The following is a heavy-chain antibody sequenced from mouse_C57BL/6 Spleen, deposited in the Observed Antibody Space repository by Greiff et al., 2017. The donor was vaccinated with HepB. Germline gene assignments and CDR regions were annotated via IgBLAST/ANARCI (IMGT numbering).Heavy chain of an antibody. CDR3: ASGGVITTVVAPLDY. CDR2: IYPRSGNT. J-gene: IGHJ2*01. D-gene: IGHD1-1*01. Sequence: QVHVKQSGAELARPGASVKLSCKASGYTFTSYGISWVKQRTGQGLEWIGEIYPRSGNTYYNEKFKGKATLTADKSSSTAYMELRSLTSEDSAVYFCASGGVITTVVAPLDYWGQGTTLTVSS. V-gene: IGHV1-81*01. CDR1: GYTFTSYG.